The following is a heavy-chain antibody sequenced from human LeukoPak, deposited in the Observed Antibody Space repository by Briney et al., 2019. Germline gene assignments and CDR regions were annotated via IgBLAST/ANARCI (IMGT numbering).Heavy chain of an antibody. V-gene: IGHV4-61*02. D-gene: IGHD6-19*01. J-gene: IGHJ5*02. CDR1: GGSISSGSYY. CDR2: IYTSGST. CDR3: ARGDSSGWYGNWFDP. Sequence: SQTLSLTCTVSGGSISSGSYYWSWIRQPAGKGLEWIGRIYTSGSTNYNPSLKSRVTISVDTSKNQFSLKLSSVTAADTAVYYCARGDSSGWYGNWFDPWGQGTLVTVSS.